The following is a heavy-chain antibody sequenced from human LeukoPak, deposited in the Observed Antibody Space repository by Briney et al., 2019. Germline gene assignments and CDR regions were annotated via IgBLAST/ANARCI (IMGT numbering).Heavy chain of an antibody. CDR1: GFTFSSHA. D-gene: IGHD3-16*01. V-gene: IGHV3-23*01. CDR3: AKDPWGIGPAFDI. Sequence: QTGRSLRLSCAASGFTFSSHAMSWVRQAPGKGLEWVSAISDSGRDTSYAGSVKGRFTVSRDNSKNTLYLQMNSLRADDTALYYCAKDPWGIGPAFDIWGQGTMVTVSS. J-gene: IGHJ3*02. CDR2: ISDSGRDT.